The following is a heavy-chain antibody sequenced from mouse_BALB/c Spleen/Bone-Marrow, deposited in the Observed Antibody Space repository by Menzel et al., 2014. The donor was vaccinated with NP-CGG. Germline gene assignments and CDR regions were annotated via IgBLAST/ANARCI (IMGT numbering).Heavy chain of an antibody. J-gene: IGHJ1*01. Sequence: EVQVVESGGGLVQPGGSLKLSCAASGFDFSRYWMSWVRQAPGKGLEWIGEINPDSSTINYTPSLKDKFIISRDNAKNTLYLQMSKVRSEDTALYYCARWGYDGYWYFDVWGAGTTVTVSS. D-gene: IGHD2-3*01. CDR1: GFDFSRYW. CDR3: ARWGYDGYWYFDV. CDR2: INPDSSTI. V-gene: IGHV4-1*02.